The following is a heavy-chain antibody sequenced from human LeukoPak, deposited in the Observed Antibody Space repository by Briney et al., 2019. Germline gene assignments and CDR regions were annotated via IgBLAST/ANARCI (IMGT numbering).Heavy chain of an antibody. V-gene: IGHV4-39*07. J-gene: IGHJ4*02. D-gene: IGHD3-22*01. CDR2: IYHSGST. CDR1: GGSISSSSYY. Sequence: SETLSLTCTVSGGSISSSSYYWSWIRQPPGKGLEWIGSIYHSGSTYYNPSLKSRVTISVDTSKNQFSLKLSSVTAADTAVYYCASPYDSSGYYYGYWGQGTLVTVSS. CDR3: ASPYDSSGYYYGY.